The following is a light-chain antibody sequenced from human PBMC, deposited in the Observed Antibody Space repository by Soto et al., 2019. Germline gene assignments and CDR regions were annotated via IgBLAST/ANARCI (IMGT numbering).Light chain of an antibody. Sequence: EIVMTQSPATLSVSPGERATLSCWASQSIGSNLAWYQQRPGQGPRLLIYDASTRATGIPARFSGSGSGTDFTLTISSLQSEDFAVYYCQQYNNGLRWTFGQGTKVEIK. CDR3: QQYNNGLRWT. J-gene: IGKJ1*01. CDR1: QSIGSN. CDR2: DAS. V-gene: IGKV3-15*01.